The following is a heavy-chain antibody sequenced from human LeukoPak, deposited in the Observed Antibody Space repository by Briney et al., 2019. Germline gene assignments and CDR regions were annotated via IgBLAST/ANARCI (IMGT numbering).Heavy chain of an antibody. D-gene: IGHD5-18*01. J-gene: IGHJ4*02. CDR3: ARGKRGYSYGTFDY. CDR1: GGSISSYY. Sequence: SETLSLTCTASGGSISSYYWSWIRQPPGKGLEWIGYIYYSGSTNYNPSLKSRVTISVDTSKNQFSLKLSSVTAADTAVYYCARGKRGYSYGTFDYWGQGTLVTVSS. V-gene: IGHV4-59*01. CDR2: IYYSGST.